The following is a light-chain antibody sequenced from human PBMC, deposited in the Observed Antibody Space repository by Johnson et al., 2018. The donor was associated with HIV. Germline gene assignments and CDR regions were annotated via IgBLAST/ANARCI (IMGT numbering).Light chain of an antibody. V-gene: IGLV1-51*02. CDR3: GTWDRSLSAGGV. Sequence: QSVLTQPPSVSAAPGQKVTISCSGSSSNIGNNYVSWYQQLPGTAPKLLIYENTKRPSGIPDRFSGSKSGTSATLGITGLQTGDEDDYYCGTWDRSLSAGGVFGTGTKVTVL. J-gene: IGLJ1*01. CDR1: SSNIGNNY. CDR2: ENT.